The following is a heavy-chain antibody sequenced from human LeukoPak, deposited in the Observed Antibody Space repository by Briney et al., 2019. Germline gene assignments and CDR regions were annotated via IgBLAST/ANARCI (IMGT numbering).Heavy chain of an antibody. V-gene: IGHV3-53*01. D-gene: IGHD3-10*01. CDR2: IYSGGST. Sequence: PGGSLRLSCAASGFIVSSKYMSWDRQAPGKGLEWVSVIYSGGSTYYADSVKGRFTISRDKSKNTLYLQMNSLRAEDTAVYYCARALMVRGVIGAFGIWGQGTMLTVSS. CDR1: GFIVSSKY. J-gene: IGHJ3*02. CDR3: ARALMVRGVIGAFGI.